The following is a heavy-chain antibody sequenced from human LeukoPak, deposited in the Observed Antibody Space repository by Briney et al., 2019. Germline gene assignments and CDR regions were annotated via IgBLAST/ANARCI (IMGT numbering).Heavy chain of an antibody. CDR2: ISWNSGSI. CDR1: GFTFDDYA. D-gene: IGHD1-26*01. V-gene: IGHV3-9*01. Sequence: GGSLRLSCAASGFTFDDYAMHWVRQAPGNGLEWVSGISWNSGSIGYADSVKGRFTISRDNAKNSLYLQMNSLRAEDTALYYCAKAVSYYYFDYWGQGTLVTVSS. CDR3: AKAVSYYYFDY. J-gene: IGHJ4*02.